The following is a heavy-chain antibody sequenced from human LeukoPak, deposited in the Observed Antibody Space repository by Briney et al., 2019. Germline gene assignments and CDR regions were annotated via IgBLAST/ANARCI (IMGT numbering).Heavy chain of an antibody. CDR2: IYSGGRN. D-gene: IGHD2-21*01. CDR3: ARHGADVSTIPDYSYYYMDV. Sequence: SETLSLTCTVSGGSINNYYWSWIRQPPGKGLEWIAYIYSGGRNIYNPSLNSRATLSVDTSKTQVSLRLHSVTAADTAVYYCARHGADVSTIPDYSYYYMDVWGKGTTVTVSS. J-gene: IGHJ6*03. CDR1: GGSINNYY. V-gene: IGHV4-4*09.